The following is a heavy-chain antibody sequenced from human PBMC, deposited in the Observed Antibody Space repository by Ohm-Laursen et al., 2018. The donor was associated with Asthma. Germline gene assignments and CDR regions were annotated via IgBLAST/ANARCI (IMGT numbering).Heavy chain of an antibody. CDR2: FSLDSDRI. J-gene: IGHJ4*02. D-gene: IGHD3-10*01. V-gene: IGHV3-9*01. CDR1: GFTHERYA. CDR3: AYEFGGSGDY. Sequence: SLRLSCAASGFTHERYAMHWVRQAPGKGLEWVSGFSLDSDRIGYADSVKGRFTISRDDAKNTVYLQMNSLRVDDTAVYYCAYEFGGSGDYWGQGTLVTVSS.